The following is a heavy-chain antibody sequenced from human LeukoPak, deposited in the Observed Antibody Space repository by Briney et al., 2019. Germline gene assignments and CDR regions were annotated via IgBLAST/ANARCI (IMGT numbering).Heavy chain of an antibody. J-gene: IGHJ6*03. D-gene: IGHD1-26*01. V-gene: IGHV1-8*01. CDR2: INPNSGNA. Sequence: GASVKVSCTASGYTFSEYDINWVRQATGQGLEWMGWINPNSGNAGYAQKFQGRVTMTRNTSISTAYMELSSLRSEDTAVYYCARALAWGVSSYSYYYMDVWDQGTTVTVSS. CDR1: GYTFSEYD. CDR3: ARALAWGVSSYSYYYMDV.